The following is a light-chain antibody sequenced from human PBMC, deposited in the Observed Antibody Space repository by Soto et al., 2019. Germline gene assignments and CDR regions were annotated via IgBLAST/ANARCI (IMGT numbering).Light chain of an antibody. CDR2: AAS. Sequence: DIQLTQSPSFLSASVGDRVTITCRASQDISTYLAWYQQKPGKAPKLLIYAASTLQSGVPLTFSGSGSGTEFTLASSSLQTEHVATYYCQHHNSYPLSFGGGTKVEI. CDR3: QHHNSYPLS. J-gene: IGKJ4*01. CDR1: QDISTY. V-gene: IGKV1-9*01.